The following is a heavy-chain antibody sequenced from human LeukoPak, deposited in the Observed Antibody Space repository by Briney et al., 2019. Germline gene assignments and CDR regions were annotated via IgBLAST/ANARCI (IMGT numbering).Heavy chain of an antibody. V-gene: IGHV3-23*01. D-gene: IGHD1-26*01. Sequence: GGSLRLSCAASGFTFSTYGMSWVRQAPGKGLEGVSGISGSGGSRFYTDSVKGRFTISRDNSKNTLYLQMSSLRAEDTAVYYCAKLREWELPDLFDYWGQGTLVTVSS. J-gene: IGHJ4*02. CDR3: AKLREWELPDLFDY. CDR1: GFTFSTYG. CDR2: ISGSGGSR.